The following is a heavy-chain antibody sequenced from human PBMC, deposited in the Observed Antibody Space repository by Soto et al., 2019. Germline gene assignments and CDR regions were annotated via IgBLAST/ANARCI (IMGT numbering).Heavy chain of an antibody. CDR3: AGDVSYSSSFGPDFDI. CDR1: GDSISSYY. Sequence: SETLSLTCTVSGDSISSYYWSWIRQPAGKGLEWIGRVSDSVSTNYNPSLKSRVTISVDTSKNRFSLRLSSVTAADTAMYYCAGDVSYSSSFGPDFDIWGQGTMVTVSS. V-gene: IGHV4-4*07. CDR2: VSDSVST. D-gene: IGHD4-4*01. J-gene: IGHJ3*02.